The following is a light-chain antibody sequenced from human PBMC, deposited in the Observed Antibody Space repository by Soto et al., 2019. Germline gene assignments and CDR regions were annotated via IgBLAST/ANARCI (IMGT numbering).Light chain of an antibody. Sequence: QLTQSPSSLSASVGDRVTISCRASQGIANFLAWYQQKPGKAPKLLIYGASTLQSGVPSRFSGSGSGTDFTLTISSLQPEDFATYDCQQLNSFPIPFGPGTKVDIK. V-gene: IGKV1-9*01. CDR1: QGIANF. CDR3: QQLNSFPIP. J-gene: IGKJ3*01. CDR2: GAS.